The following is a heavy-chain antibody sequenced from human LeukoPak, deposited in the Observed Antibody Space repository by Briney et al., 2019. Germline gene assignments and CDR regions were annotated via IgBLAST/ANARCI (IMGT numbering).Heavy chain of an antibody. CDR2: IHYSGTT. D-gene: IGHD6-6*01. J-gene: IGHJ4*02. CDR3: ARFGTSSSRFFDQ. CDR1: GGSFSGYY. Sequence: SETLSLTCAVYGGSFSGYYWSWIRQPPGKGLEWIGYIHYSGTTNYYPSLKSRVTIALDTSKNQFSLKLNSVTAADTAVYYCARFGTSSSRFFDQWGQGTLVTVSS. V-gene: IGHV4-59*01.